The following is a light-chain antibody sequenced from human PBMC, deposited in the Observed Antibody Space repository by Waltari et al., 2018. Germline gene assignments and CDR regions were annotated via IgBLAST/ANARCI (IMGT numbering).Light chain of an antibody. V-gene: IGLV3-19*01. Sequence: SSELTQDPAVSVAMGQTVRITCQGDSLRTYYASWYQQRPGQGPVLVMYDKNNRPAGVPVRLSGSSSDNTASLTITGAQAEDEASYYCHSRDASGVGGSFGGGTQLTVL. CDR2: DKN. CDR1: SLRTYY. CDR3: HSRDASGVGGS. J-gene: IGLJ2*01.